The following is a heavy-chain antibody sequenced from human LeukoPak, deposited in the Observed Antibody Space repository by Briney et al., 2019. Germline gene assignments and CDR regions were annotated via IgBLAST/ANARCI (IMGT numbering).Heavy chain of an antibody. D-gene: IGHD6-19*01. CDR3: ARGHVAGSDRHWDY. V-gene: IGHV3-74*01. J-gene: IGHJ4*02. CDR1: AFSFSSRW. Sequence: GGSLRLSCATSAFSFSSRWMHWVRQAPGKGLVWVSRIISDGSSISYADSVKGRFTISRDDAKNTVYLQMNSLRAEDTAVYYCARGHVAGSDRHWDYWGQGALVTVSS. CDR2: IISDGSSI.